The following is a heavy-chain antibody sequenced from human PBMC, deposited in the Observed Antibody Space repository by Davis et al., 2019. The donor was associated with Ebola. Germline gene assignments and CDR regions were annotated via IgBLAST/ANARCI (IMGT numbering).Heavy chain of an antibody. CDR2: IYYSGST. D-gene: IGHD2-15*01. J-gene: IGHJ4*02. CDR3: ARRRGRNCSGGSCYWDY. Sequence: SETLSLTCTVSGGSVSSGSYYWSWIRQPPGKGLEWIGSIYYSGSTYYNPSLKSRVTISVDTSKNQFSLKLSSVTAADTAVYYCARRRGRNCSGGSCYWDYWGQGTLVTVSS. V-gene: IGHV4-39*01. CDR1: GGSVSSGSYY.